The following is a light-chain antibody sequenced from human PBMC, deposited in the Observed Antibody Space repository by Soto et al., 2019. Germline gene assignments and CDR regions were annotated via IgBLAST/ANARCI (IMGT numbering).Light chain of an antibody. CDR1: QSVSSTY. CDR2: GAS. Sequence: DIVLTQSPGTLSLSPGERATLSCRASQSVSSTYLAWYQQKPPQAPRLLLYGASSRATGIPDRFSGSGSGTDFTLTISRLEPEDFAVYYCHQSGSSPETFGQGTKVEI. V-gene: IGKV3-20*01. J-gene: IGKJ1*01. CDR3: HQSGSSPET.